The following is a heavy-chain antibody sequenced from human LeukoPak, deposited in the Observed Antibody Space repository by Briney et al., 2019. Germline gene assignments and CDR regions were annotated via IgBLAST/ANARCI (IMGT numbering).Heavy chain of an antibody. CDR3: ARVELGFDY. CDR1: GYSLTSGYY. Sequence: PSETLSLTCTVSGYSLTSGYYWAWIRQSPGQCLEWIGNIFHSGKTYYNPSLKSRVAISVDTSKNQFSLFLNSVTVADTAVYYCARVELGFDYWGQGTLVTVSS. V-gene: IGHV4-38-2*02. CDR2: IFHSGKT. J-gene: IGHJ4*02. D-gene: IGHD3-16*01.